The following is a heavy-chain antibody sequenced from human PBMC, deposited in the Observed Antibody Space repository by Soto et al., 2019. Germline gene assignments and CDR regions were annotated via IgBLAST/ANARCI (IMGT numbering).Heavy chain of an antibody. J-gene: IGHJ3*02. Sequence: QVQLVQSGAEVKKPGASVKVSCKASGYTFTSYYMHWVRQAPGQGLEWMGIINPSGGSTSYAQKFQGRVTMTRDTSTSTVYMELSSLRSEDTAVYYCARDFGKDDWKDAFDIWGQGTMVTVSS. V-gene: IGHV1-46*01. D-gene: IGHD1-1*01. CDR2: INPSGGST. CDR3: ARDFGKDDWKDAFDI. CDR1: GYTFTSYY.